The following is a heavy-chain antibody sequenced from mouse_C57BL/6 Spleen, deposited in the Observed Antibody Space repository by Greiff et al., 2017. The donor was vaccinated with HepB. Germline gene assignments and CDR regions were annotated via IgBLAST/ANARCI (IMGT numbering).Heavy chain of an antibody. Sequence: VQLQQSGAELVRPGASVKLSCTASGFNIKDDYMHWVKQRPEQGLEWIGWIDPENGDTEYASKFQGKATITADTSSNTAYLQLSSLTSEDTAVYYCTTDTTVVAHWYFDVWGTGTTVTVSS. J-gene: IGHJ1*03. V-gene: IGHV14-4*01. CDR2: IDPENGDT. D-gene: IGHD1-1*01. CDR1: GFNIKDDY. CDR3: TTDTTVVAHWYFDV.